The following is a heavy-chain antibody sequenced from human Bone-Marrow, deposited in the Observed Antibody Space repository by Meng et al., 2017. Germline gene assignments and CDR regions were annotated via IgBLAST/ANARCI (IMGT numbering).Heavy chain of an antibody. Sequence: GESLKISCAASGFTFSSYSMNWVRQAPGKGLEWVSSISSSSSYIYYADSVKGRFTISRDNAKNSLYLQMNSLRAEDTAVYYCARDPLYCGGECSINWFDPWGQGTLVTVSS. D-gene: IGHD2-21*01. CDR1: GFTFSSYS. CDR2: ISSSSSYI. CDR3: ARDPLYCGGECSINWFDP. V-gene: IGHV3-21*01. J-gene: IGHJ5*02.